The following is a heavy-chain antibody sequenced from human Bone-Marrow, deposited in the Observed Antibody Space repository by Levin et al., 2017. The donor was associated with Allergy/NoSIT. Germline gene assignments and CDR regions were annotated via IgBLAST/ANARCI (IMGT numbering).Heavy chain of an antibody. CDR3: ARDLGYLVLWFDP. CDR2: ISYDGSNK. CDR1: GFTFSSYA. Sequence: GGSLRLSCAASGFTFSSYAMHWVRQAPGKGLEWVAVISYDGSNKYYADSVKGRFTISRDNSKNTLYLQMNSLRAEDTAVYYCARDLGYLVLWFDPWGQGTLVTVSS. V-gene: IGHV3-30-3*01. J-gene: IGHJ5*02. D-gene: IGHD3-22*01.